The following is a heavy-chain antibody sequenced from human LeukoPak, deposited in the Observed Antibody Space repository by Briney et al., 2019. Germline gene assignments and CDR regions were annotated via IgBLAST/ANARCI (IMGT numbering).Heavy chain of an antibody. D-gene: IGHD3-22*01. Sequence: SETLSLTCTVSGGSIGTSTYYGGWVRQPPGKGLEWIGSMYYGGTTYYNPSLKSRVTLSVDTSKNQFSLKLSSVTAADTAVYYCARPYYYDSRIDPWGQGILVTVSS. CDR3: ARPYYYDSRIDP. CDR2: MYYGGTT. J-gene: IGHJ5*02. V-gene: IGHV4-39*01. CDR1: GGSIGTSTYY.